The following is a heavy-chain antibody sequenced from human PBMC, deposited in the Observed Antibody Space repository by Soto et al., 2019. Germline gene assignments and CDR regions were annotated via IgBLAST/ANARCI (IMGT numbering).Heavy chain of an antibody. D-gene: IGHD3-22*01. CDR1: GFTFSSYS. CDR3: ARILNYYDSSAPWDY. Sequence: EVQLVESGGGLVKPGGSLRLSCAASGFTFSSYSMNWVRQAPGKGLEWVSSISSSSSYIYYADSVKGRFTISRDNAKNSLYLLMNSLRAEDTAVYYCARILNYYDSSAPWDYWGQGTLVTVSS. CDR2: ISSSSSYI. J-gene: IGHJ4*02. V-gene: IGHV3-21*01.